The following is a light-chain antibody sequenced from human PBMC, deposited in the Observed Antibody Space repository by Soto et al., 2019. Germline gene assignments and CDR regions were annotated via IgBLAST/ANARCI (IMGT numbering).Light chain of an antibody. V-gene: IGKV3-11*01. Sequence: EIVVTQSTAILSLSPGERATLSCRTSQNIHNYLAWYQQKPGQPPRLVIYDASSRATGVPARFSGSGSGTDFSLTISSLEPEDFAVYYCQQRGDWPPLAFGGGTRVDLK. CDR1: QNIHNY. CDR3: QQRGDWPPLA. J-gene: IGKJ4*01. CDR2: DAS.